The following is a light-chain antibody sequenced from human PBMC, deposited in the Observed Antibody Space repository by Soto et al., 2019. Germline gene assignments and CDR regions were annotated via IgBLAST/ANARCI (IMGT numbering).Light chain of an antibody. CDR2: LGS. J-gene: IGKJ4*01. CDR1: QSLLHSNGHNY. V-gene: IGKV2-28*01. CDR3: MQALQTTQLT. Sequence: DIVMIQSPVSLSVTPGESASISCRSTQSLLHSNGHNYLDWYLQQPGQSPQLLIFLGSNRASGVTERFNGSGSGTDFTLKISRVEAGDVGVYYCMQALQTTQLTFGGGTKVEIK.